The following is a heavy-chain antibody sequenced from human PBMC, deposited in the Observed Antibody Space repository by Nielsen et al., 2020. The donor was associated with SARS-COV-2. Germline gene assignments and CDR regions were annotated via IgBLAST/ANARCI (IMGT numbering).Heavy chain of an antibody. Sequence: SETLSLTCTVSGGSISSGGYSWSWVRQHPGKGLEWIGFIYSTGSTYYSPSLKSRVILSIDTSENQFSLQLKSVTAADTGVYFCARGGGGLLGPWGQGTLVTVSS. V-gene: IGHV4-31*03. D-gene: IGHD5-18*01. J-gene: IGHJ5*02. CDR2: IYSTGST. CDR3: ARGGGGLLGP. CDR1: GGSISSGGYS.